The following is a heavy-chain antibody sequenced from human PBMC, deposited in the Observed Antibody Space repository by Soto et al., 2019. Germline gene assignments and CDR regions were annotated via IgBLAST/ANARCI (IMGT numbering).Heavy chain of an antibody. J-gene: IGHJ4*02. CDR3: AGVPDC. D-gene: IGHD2-2*01. CDR1: GGSISSGGYS. Sequence: QLQLQESGSGLVKPSQTLSLTCAASGGSISSGGYSWSWTRQAPGNGLEWIGYIYHSGSSYYNPYHMSRVTTSADSSKTQFSLKLSSVTAADTAVYYCAGVPDCWCQGTLVSVSS. V-gene: IGHV4-30-2*01. CDR2: IYHSGSS.